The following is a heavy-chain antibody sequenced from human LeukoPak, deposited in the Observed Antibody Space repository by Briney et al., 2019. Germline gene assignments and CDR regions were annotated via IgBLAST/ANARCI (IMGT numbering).Heavy chain of an antibody. CDR2: INHSGST. Sequence: KPSETLSLTCTVSGGSISSSSYYWGWIRQPPGKGLEWIGEINHSGSTNYNPSLKSRVTISVDTSKNQFSLKLSSVTAADTAVYYCAREGVYSSSLFFDYWGQGTLVTVSS. V-gene: IGHV4-39*07. D-gene: IGHD6-6*01. CDR3: AREGVYSSSLFFDY. CDR1: GGSISSSSYY. J-gene: IGHJ4*02.